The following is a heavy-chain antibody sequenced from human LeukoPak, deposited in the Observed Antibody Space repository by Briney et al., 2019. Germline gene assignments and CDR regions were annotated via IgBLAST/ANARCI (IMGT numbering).Heavy chain of an antibody. CDR2: IYSGGST. CDR3: ARTYHSSGWYDAFDI. D-gene: IGHD6-19*01. Sequence: GGSLRLSCAASGFTVSSNYMSWVRQAPGKGLEWVSVIYSGGSTYYADSVKGRFTISRDNSKNTLYLQMNSLRAEDTAVYYCARTYHSSGWYDAFDIWGQGTMVTVSS. J-gene: IGHJ3*02. CDR1: GFTVSSNY. V-gene: IGHV3-53*01.